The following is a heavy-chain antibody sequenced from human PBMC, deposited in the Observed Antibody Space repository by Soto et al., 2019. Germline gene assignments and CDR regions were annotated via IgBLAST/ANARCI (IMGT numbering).Heavy chain of an antibody. D-gene: IGHD4-17*01. Sequence: QVQLQESGPGLVKPSETLSLTCTVSGGSVSSGSYYWSWIRQPPGKGLEWIGYIYYSGSTNYNPSLKSRVTISVDTSKNQFSLKLSSVTGADTAGYYCASGVTVTDFDYGGQGTLVTVSS. V-gene: IGHV4-61*01. CDR1: GGSVSSGSYY. J-gene: IGHJ4*02. CDR3: ASGVTVTDFDY. CDR2: IYYSGST.